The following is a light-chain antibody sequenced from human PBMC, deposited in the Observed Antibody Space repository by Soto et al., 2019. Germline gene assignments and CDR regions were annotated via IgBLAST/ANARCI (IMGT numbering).Light chain of an antibody. Sequence: DIQLTQAPSSLAASVGDRITITCRAGQRIITYLNRYQQKPGKAPALVIYTASSLESGVPSRFSGSGSGTDFDLTIHRHQPEDLATYYCQQHYHTPWTFGQGTKVEIK. V-gene: IGKV1-39*01. CDR1: QRIITY. CDR2: TAS. J-gene: IGKJ1*01. CDR3: QQHYHTPWT.